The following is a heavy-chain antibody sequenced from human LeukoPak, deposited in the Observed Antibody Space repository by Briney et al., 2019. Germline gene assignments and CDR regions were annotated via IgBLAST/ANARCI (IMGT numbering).Heavy chain of an antibody. CDR2: ISSGSTYM. J-gene: IGHJ3*02. CDR3: GRVGGRSKAAKGDAFDI. CDR1: GFIFSSFS. V-gene: IGHV3-21*01. D-gene: IGHD6-6*01. Sequence: GGSLRLSCAASGFIFSSFSVNWVRQAPGKGLEWVSSISSGSTYMYYADSVKGRFTISRDNAQNSMYLQMNSLRAEDTAVYYCGRVGGRSKAAKGDAFDIWGQGTMVTVSS.